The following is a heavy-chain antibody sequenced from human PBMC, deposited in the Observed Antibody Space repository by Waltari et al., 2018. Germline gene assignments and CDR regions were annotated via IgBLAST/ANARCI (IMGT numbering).Heavy chain of an antibody. Sequence: QVQLVQSGAEVKKPGSSVKVSCKASGGTFSSYAISWVRQAPGQGLEWMGGIIPIFGTANYAQKFQGRVTITTDESTSTAYMELSSLRSEDTAVYYWAGGRYCTGGVCYRRGYDYYGMDVWGQGTTVTVSS. J-gene: IGHJ6*02. V-gene: IGHV1-69*05. CDR3: AGGRYCTGGVCYRRGYDYYGMDV. CDR2: IIPIFGTA. CDR1: GGTFSSYA. D-gene: IGHD2-8*02.